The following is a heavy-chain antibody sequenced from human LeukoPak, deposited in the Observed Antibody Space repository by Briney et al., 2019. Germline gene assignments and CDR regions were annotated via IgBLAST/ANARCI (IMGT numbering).Heavy chain of an antibody. CDR3: ARGPYYYDSSGYYYGENFDY. Sequence: SSVKVSCKASGGTFSSYAISWVRQAPGQGLEWMGWISAYNGNTDYAQKLQGRVTMTTDTSTSTAYMELRSLRSDDTAVYYCARGPYYYDSSGYYYGENFDYWGQGTLVTVSS. CDR2: ISAYNGNT. D-gene: IGHD3-22*01. J-gene: IGHJ4*02. V-gene: IGHV1-18*01. CDR1: GGTFSSYA.